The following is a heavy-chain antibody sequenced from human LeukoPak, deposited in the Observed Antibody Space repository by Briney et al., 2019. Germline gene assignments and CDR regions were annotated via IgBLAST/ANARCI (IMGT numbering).Heavy chain of an antibody. CDR1: GFTLTSLA. Sequence: PGGSLRLSCAASGFTLTSLAMHWVRQAPGKGLEWVAVILNDGSQEKYADSVKGRFTISRDNSKNTLFLQMNSLRAEDTAVYYCARDDALGDNALDIWGQGTMVTVSS. J-gene: IGHJ3*02. D-gene: IGHD3-16*01. CDR3: ARDDALGDNALDI. V-gene: IGHV3-33*08. CDR2: ILNDGSQE.